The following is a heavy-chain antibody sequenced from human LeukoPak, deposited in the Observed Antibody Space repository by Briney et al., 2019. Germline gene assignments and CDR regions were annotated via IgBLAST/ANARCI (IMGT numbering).Heavy chain of an antibody. CDR1: GYTFSSNG. Sequence: ALVKVSCKASGYTFSSNGIYWVRQAPGQGLEWMGWISAHNGDTNYAQKFQGRVSMTADTSTSTAYMELRGLRSDDTAVYYCAREIVAGRGYYYYYMDVWGKGTTVTVSS. CDR3: AREIVAGRGYYYYYMDV. J-gene: IGHJ6*03. V-gene: IGHV1-18*01. D-gene: IGHD3-22*01. CDR2: ISAHNGDT.